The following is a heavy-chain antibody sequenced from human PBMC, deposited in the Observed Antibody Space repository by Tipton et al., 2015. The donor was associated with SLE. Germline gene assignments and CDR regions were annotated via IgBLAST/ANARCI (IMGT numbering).Heavy chain of an antibody. J-gene: IGHJ4*02. CDR1: GFTFSDYY. CDR3: ATHVGNALDY. Sequence: SLRLSCEDPGFTFSDYYMSWIRQAPGKGLEWLAVISYDASNKNYADSVKGRFTISRDNHKNTLYLQMDSLRDEDTAVYYCATHVGNALDYWGQGTLVSVSS. V-gene: IGHV3-30*14. CDR2: ISYDASNK.